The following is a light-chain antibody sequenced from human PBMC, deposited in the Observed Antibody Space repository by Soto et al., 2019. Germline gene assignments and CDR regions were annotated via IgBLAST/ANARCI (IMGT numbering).Light chain of an antibody. CDR2: AAS. Sequence: DIQMTQSPSPLSASVGDRVTITCRASQSITNYLNWYQQKPGKAPKLLIYAASRLQSGVPSRFSGSGSGTDFTLTISSLQPEDFATYYCQQSHSTSITFGQGTRREIK. CDR1: QSITNY. V-gene: IGKV1-39*01. J-gene: IGKJ5*01. CDR3: QQSHSTSIT.